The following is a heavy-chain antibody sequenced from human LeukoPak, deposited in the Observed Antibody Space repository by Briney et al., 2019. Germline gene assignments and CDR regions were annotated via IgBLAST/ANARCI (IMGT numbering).Heavy chain of an antibody. CDR3: ARMWWFGETGYYYGMDV. CDR1: GYTFTSYY. CDR2: INPSGGST. D-gene: IGHD3-10*01. J-gene: IGHJ6*02. V-gene: IGHV1-46*01. Sequence: ASVTVSCKASGYTFTSYYMHWVRQAPGQGLEWMGIINPSGGSTSYAQKFQGRVTMTRDTSTSTVYMELSSLRSEDTAVYYCARMWWFGETGYYYGMDVWGQGTTVTVSS.